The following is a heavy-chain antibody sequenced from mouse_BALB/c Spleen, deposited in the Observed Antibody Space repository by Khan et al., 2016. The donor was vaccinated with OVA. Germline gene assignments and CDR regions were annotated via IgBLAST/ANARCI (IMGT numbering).Heavy chain of an antibody. Sequence: QVQLQQSGAERAKPGASVKMSCKASGYTFTTYWMHWVKQRPGQGLEWIGYINPTSGYTDYNEKFKDRATLSADKSSSTAYMQLSSLTSEDSAVYYCTIDRFDYWGQGTTLTVSS. CDR1: GYTFTTYW. J-gene: IGHJ2*01. CDR2: INPTSGYT. V-gene: IGHV1-7*01. CDR3: TIDRFDY.